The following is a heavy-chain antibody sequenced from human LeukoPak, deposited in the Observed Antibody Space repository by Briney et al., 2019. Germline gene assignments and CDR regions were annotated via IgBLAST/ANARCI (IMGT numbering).Heavy chain of an antibody. CDR1: GFKFDDYG. CDR2: LNWNGGST. J-gene: IGHJ4*02. V-gene: IGHV3-20*04. CDR3: ARGATGTTFDY. D-gene: IGHD1-1*01. Sequence: GGSLRLSCAASGFKFDDYGMSWVRQAPGKGLGWVSGLNWNGGSTGYADSVKGRFTISRDNAKNSLYLQMNSLRTEDTALYYCARGATGTTFDYWGQGTLVTVSS.